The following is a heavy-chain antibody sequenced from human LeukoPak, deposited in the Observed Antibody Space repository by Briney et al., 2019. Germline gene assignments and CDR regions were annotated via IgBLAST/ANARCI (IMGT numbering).Heavy chain of an antibody. D-gene: IGHD3-3*01. J-gene: IGHJ5*02. CDR2: IYYSGST. V-gene: IGHV4-39*01. CDR1: GGSISSSSYY. Sequence: SETLSLTCTVSGGSISSSSYYWGWIRQPPGKGLEWIGSIYYSGSTYYNPSLKSRVTISADTSKNQFSLKLSSVTAADTAVYYCARRVSDFWSGYYTPNWFDPWGQGTLVTVSS. CDR3: ARRVSDFWSGYYTPNWFDP.